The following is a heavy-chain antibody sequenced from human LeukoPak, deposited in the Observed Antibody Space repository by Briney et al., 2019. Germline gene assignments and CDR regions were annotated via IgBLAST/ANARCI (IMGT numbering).Heavy chain of an antibody. CDR2: INPNSGGT. CDR3: AREAAADAFGVYYYYGMDV. V-gene: IGHV1-2*04. J-gene: IGHJ6*02. Sequence: ASVKVSCKASGYTFTGYYMHWVRQAPGQGLEWMGWINPNSGGTNYAQKFRGWVTMTRDTSISTAYMELSRLRSDDTAVYYCAREAAADAFGVYYYYGMDVWGQGTTVTVSS. D-gene: IGHD6-13*01. CDR1: GYTFTGYY.